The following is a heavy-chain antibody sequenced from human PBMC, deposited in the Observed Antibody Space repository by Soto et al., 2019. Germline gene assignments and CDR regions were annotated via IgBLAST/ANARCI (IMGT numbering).Heavy chain of an antibody. J-gene: IGHJ5*02. CDR1: GFTFSSYS. D-gene: IGHD3-10*01. Sequence: PWGSLRLSCAASGFTFSSYSMNWVRQAPGKGLEWVSSISSSSSYIYYADSVKGRFTISRDNAKNSLYLQMNSLRAEDTAVYYFARGKRITMVRGVSFCFDPWGQGTLVTVSS. CDR3: ARGKRITMVRGVSFCFDP. CDR2: ISSSSSYI. V-gene: IGHV3-21*01.